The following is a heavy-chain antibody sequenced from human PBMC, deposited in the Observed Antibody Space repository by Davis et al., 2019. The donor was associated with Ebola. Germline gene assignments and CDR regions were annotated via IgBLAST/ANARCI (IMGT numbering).Heavy chain of an antibody. Sequence: MPSETLSLTCAVSGGSMSSSYYWSWIRQPPGKGLEWIGYVYSTGGTEYNPSLKSRVMMSVDTSKNQFSLKLSSVTAADTAVYYCARLYYYDSSGYQNWFDPWGQGTLVTVSS. D-gene: IGHD3-22*01. CDR2: VYSTGGT. V-gene: IGHV4-59*01. CDR1: GGSMSSSYY. CDR3: ARLYYYDSSGYQNWFDP. J-gene: IGHJ5*02.